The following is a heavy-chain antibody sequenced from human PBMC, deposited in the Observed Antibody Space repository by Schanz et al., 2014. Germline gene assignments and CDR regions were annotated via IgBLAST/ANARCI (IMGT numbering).Heavy chain of an antibody. V-gene: IGHV3-11*01. CDR3: ASSSYRLLSYYYAMDV. CDR2: ISSRGTTI. D-gene: IGHD1-26*01. CDR1: GFSFGSYA. J-gene: IGHJ6*02. Sequence: QVQLAESGGGLVQPGRSLRLSCAASGFSFGSYAMSWIRQAPGKGLECISYISSRGTTIYYADSVKGRFTISRDNAENSLYLQMSSLRAEDTAVYYCASSSYRLLSYYYAMDVWGQGTTVTVSS.